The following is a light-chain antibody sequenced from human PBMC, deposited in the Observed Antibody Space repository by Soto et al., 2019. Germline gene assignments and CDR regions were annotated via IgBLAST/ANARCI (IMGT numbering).Light chain of an antibody. CDR2: DTS. CDR1: QSVSNSY. Sequence: EIVLTQSPGTLSLSPGERATLSCRASQSVSNSYVAWYQQKSGQAPRLLIYDTSSRVTGIPDRFSGSGSGTDFTLTISWLEPEDFAVFYCQQYGTSEIIFGQGTRLEI. V-gene: IGKV3-20*01. CDR3: QQYGTSEII. J-gene: IGKJ5*01.